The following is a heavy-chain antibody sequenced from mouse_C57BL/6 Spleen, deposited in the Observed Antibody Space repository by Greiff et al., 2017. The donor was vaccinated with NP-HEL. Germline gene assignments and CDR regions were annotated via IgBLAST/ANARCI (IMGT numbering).Heavy chain of an antibody. CDR1: GYTFTDYN. D-gene: IGHD2-5*01. Sequence: VQLQQSGPELVKPGASVKMSCKASGYTFTDYNMHWVKQSHGKSLEWIGYINPNNGGTSYNQKFKGKATLTVNKSSSTAYMELRSLTSEDSAVYYCARSYYSNSYWYFDVWGTGTTVTVSS. CDR3: ARSYYSNSYWYFDV. J-gene: IGHJ1*03. CDR2: INPNNGGT. V-gene: IGHV1-22*01.